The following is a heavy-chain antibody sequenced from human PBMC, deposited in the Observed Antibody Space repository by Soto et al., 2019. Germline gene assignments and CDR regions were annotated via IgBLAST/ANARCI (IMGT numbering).Heavy chain of an antibody. CDR1: GFTFARYS. Sequence: GGSLRLSSAAFGFTFARYSMNWVRQAPGEGLEWVSSISSTTNHIYYGDSMKRRFTISRDNAKNSLYLEMNSLRAEDTTVYYFTRPSEDLTSNFDYWGQGTLVTVSA. V-gene: IGHV3-21*06. J-gene: IGHJ4*02. CDR3: TRPSEDLTSNFDY. CDR2: ISSTTNHI.